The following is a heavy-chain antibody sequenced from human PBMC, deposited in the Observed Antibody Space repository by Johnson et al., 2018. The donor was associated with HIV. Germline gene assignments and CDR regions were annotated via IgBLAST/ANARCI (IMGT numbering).Heavy chain of an antibody. CDR1: GFIFSSYA. V-gene: IGHV3-30*14. CDR2: ISYDGNKT. D-gene: IGHD5-18*01. CDR3: ARGVRTSYGYLLGTFDI. J-gene: IGHJ3*02. Sequence: QVQLVESGGGVVQTGRSLRLSCAASGFIFSSYAMHWVRQAPGEGLEWVAVISYDGNKTYYADSVRGLTISRDNSKNTLYLQMNSLRAGDTAVYYCARGVRTSYGYLLGTFDIWGQGTMVTVSS.